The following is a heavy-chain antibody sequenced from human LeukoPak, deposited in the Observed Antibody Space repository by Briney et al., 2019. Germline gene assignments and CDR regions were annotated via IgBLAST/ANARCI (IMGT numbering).Heavy chain of an antibody. CDR3: ARDIVATGDY. D-gene: IGHD5-12*01. V-gene: IGHV4-39*07. Sequence: SETLSLTCTVSGGSISSSSYYWGWIRQPPGKGLEWIGEINHSGSTNYNPSLKSRVTISVDMSKNQFSLKLSSVTAADTAVYYCARDIVATGDYWGQGTLVTVSS. J-gene: IGHJ4*02. CDR2: INHSGST. CDR1: GGSISSSSYY.